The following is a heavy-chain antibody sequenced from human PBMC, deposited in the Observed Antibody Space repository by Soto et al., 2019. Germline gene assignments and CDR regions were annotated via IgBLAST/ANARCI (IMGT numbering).Heavy chain of an antibody. V-gene: IGHV3-48*01. J-gene: IGHJ6*03. CDR1: GFTFSSYS. CDR3: ATGGRKDYYYYYCMDV. Sequence: GGSLRLSCAASGFTFSSYSMNWVRQAPGKGLEWVSYISSSSSTIYYADSVKGRFTISRDNSKSTLYLQMNNLRADDTAVYYCATGGRKDYYYYYCMDVWGKGTTVTVSS. CDR2: ISSSSSTI. D-gene: IGHD3-16*01.